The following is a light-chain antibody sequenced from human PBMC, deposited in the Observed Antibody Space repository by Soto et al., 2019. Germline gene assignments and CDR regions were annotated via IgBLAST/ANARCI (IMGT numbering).Light chain of an antibody. CDR3: QQRSNWPPLT. Sequence: EIVLTQSPATLSLSPWERATLSCRASQSVSSDLAWYQQKPGQAPRLLIYDASNRATGIPARFSGSGSGTDFTLTISSLEAEDFAVYYCQQRSNWPPLTFGQGTRLEIK. CDR1: QSVSSD. J-gene: IGKJ5*01. V-gene: IGKV3-11*01. CDR2: DAS.